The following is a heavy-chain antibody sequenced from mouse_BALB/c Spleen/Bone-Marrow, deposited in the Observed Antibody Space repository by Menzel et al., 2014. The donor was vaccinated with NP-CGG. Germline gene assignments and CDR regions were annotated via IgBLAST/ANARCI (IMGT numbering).Heavy chain of an antibody. V-gene: IGHV14-1*02. Sequence: VQLQQSGAELVRPGALGKLSYKASGFNIKDYYMYWVKQRPEQGLEWIGWIDPENGNTIYDPKFQGKARITVDTSSNTAYLQLSRLTSEDTAVYYCASYYSYDRYFDVWGAGTTVTVSS. CDR2: IDPENGNT. CDR3: ASYYSYDRYFDV. D-gene: IGHD2-12*01. J-gene: IGHJ1*01. CDR1: GFNIKDYY.